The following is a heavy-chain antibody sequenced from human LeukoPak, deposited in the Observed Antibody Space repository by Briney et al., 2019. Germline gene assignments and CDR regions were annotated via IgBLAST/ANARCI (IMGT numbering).Heavy chain of an antibody. J-gene: IGHJ4*02. CDR1: GFTFSSYS. D-gene: IGHD6-13*01. V-gene: IGHV3-21*01. CDR2: ISSSSTYI. Sequence: GGSLKLSCAASGFTFSSYSMNWVRQAPGKGLEWVSSISSSSTYIYYADSVKGQFTVSRDNAKNSLYLQMNSLRAEDTAVYFCASQYTSSRIFDDWGQGTLVTVSS. CDR3: ASQYTSSRIFDD.